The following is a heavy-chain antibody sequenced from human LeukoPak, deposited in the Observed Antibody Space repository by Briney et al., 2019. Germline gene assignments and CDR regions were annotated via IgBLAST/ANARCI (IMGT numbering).Heavy chain of an antibody. Sequence: GGSLRHSCVASGFTFSSYSMNWVRQAPGKGLEWVSSISSSSSYIYYADSVKGRFTISRDNAKNSLYLQMNSLRAEDTAVYYCARDLKSAVTTVDYWGQGTLVTVSS. J-gene: IGHJ4*02. CDR3: ARDLKSAVTTVDY. CDR1: GFTFSSYS. CDR2: ISSSSSYI. D-gene: IGHD4-17*01. V-gene: IGHV3-21*01.